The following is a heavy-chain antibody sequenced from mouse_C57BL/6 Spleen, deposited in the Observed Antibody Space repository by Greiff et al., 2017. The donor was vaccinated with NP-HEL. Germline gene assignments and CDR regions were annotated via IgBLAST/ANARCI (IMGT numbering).Heavy chain of an antibody. D-gene: IGHD1-1*01. CDR2: ISYSGST. CDR3: ARDHYCGSSYGYFDV. Sequence: EVQLQESGPGMVKPSQSLSLTCTVTGYSITSGYDWHWIRHFPGNKLEWMGYISYSGSTNYNPSLKSRIPITHDTSKNHFLLKLNSVTTEDTATYYCARDHYCGSSYGYFDVWGTGTTVTVSA. V-gene: IGHV3-1*01. CDR1: GYSITSGYD. J-gene: IGHJ1*03.